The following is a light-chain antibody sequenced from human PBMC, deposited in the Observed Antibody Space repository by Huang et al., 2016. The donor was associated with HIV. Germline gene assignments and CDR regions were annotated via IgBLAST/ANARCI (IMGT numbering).Light chain of an antibody. V-gene: IGKV1-33*01. J-gene: IGKJ2*01. CDR3: QQSDSLPYT. CDR1: QDIRKY. Sequence: IQMTQSPSSLSASVGDRVTITCQASQDIRKYLNWYQQKPGKAPNLLIYDASNLQTGVPSRFGGGGSWTDFTFTISSLQPEDIATYYCQQSDSLPYTFGQGTKLEIK. CDR2: DAS.